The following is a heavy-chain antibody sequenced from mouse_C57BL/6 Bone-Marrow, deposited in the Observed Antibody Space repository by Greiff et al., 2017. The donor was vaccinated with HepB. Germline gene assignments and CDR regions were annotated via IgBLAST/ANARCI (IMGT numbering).Heavy chain of an antibody. CDR1: GYTFTSYW. D-gene: IGHD1-1*01. CDR2: IDPNSGGT. V-gene: IGHV1-72*01. J-gene: IGHJ4*01. CDR3: ARWVITTVVDYYAMDY. Sequence: QVQLQQPGAELVKPGASVKLSCKASGYTFTSYWMHWVKQRPGRGLEWIGRIDPNSGGTKYNEKFKSKATLTVDKPSSTAYMQLSSLTSEDSAVYYCARWVITTVVDYYAMDYWGQGTSVTVSS.